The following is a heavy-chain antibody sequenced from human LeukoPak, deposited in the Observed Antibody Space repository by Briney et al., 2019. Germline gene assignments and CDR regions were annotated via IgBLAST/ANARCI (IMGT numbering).Heavy chain of an antibody. V-gene: IGHV1-2*02. CDR3: ARPRISSGYIYAYLY. CDR2: INPNTGDT. D-gene: IGHD5-18*01. CDR1: GYTFTAYY. J-gene: IGHJ4*02. Sequence: ASVRVSCKASGYTFTAYYMHWVRQAPGQGLEWMGWINPNTGDTNYAQTFQGRVTMTRDTSINTAYMELSRLRSDDTAVYYCARPRISSGYIYAYLYWGQGILVTVST.